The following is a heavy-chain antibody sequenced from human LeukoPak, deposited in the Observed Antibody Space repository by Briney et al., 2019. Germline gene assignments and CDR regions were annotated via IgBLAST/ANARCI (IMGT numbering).Heavy chain of an antibody. CDR2: IYTSGST. V-gene: IGHV4-4*07. CDR1: GDSISTYY. Sequence: KPSETLSLTCTVSGDSISTYYWSWIRQPAGKGLEWIGRIYTSGSTNYNPSLKSRVTMSVDTSKNQFSLKLSSVTAADTAVYYCARHGPEVRDFDYWGQGTLVTVSS. D-gene: IGHD1-14*01. J-gene: IGHJ4*02. CDR3: ARHGPEVRDFDY.